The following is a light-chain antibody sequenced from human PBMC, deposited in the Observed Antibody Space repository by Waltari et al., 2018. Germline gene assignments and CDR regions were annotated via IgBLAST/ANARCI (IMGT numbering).Light chain of an antibody. V-gene: IGKV3-20*01. CDR2: AAS. CDR3: QQYLRLPVT. Sequence: EIVLTQSPGTLPLSPGERATLSCRASQSISRTLVWYQKKPGQAPRLLIYAASTRATGIPDRFSGSGSGTDFSLTISRLEPEDFAVYYCQQYLRLPVTFGQGTKVEIK. J-gene: IGKJ1*01. CDR1: QSISRT.